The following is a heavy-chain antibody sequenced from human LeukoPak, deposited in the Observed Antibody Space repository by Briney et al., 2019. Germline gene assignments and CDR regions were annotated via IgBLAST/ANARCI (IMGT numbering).Heavy chain of an antibody. CDR2: IIPIFGTA. Sequence: SVKVSCKASGGTFSSYAISWVRQAPGQGLEWMGGIIPIFGTANYAQKFQGRVTITTDESTSTAYMELSSLRSEDTAVYYCARAPPYDSSGYYYYYYMDVWGKGTTVTVSS. CDR1: GGTFSSYA. D-gene: IGHD3-22*01. V-gene: IGHV1-69*05. CDR3: ARAPPYDSSGYYYYYYMDV. J-gene: IGHJ6*03.